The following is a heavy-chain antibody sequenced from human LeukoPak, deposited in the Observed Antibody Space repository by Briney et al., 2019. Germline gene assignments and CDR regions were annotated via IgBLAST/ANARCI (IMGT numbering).Heavy chain of an antibody. D-gene: IGHD3-3*01. Sequence: PAGSLRFSCAASGFTFSSYAMSWVRQAPGKGLEWVSAISGSGASTYYADSVKGRFTISRDNSKNTLYLQMNSLRAEDTAVYYCAKRHYDFWSGYQNQMYYFDYWGQGTLVTASS. CDR2: ISGSGAST. CDR3: AKRHYDFWSGYQNQMYYFDY. V-gene: IGHV3-23*01. CDR1: GFTFSSYA. J-gene: IGHJ4*02.